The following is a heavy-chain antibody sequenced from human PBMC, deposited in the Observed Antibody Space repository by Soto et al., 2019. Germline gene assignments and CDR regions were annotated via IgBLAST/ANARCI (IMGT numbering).Heavy chain of an antibody. V-gene: IGHV1-8*01. CDR1: GYTFTSYD. CDR2: MNPNSGNT. D-gene: IGHD6-19*01. CDR3: TRDSASGGSGWPTHYYYGMDV. Sequence: ASVKVSCKASGYTFTSYDINWVRQATGQGLEWMGWMNPNSGNTGYAQKFQGRVTMTRNTSISTAYMELSSLKTEDTAVYYCTRDSASGGSGWPTHYYYGMDVWGQGTTVTVSS. J-gene: IGHJ6*02.